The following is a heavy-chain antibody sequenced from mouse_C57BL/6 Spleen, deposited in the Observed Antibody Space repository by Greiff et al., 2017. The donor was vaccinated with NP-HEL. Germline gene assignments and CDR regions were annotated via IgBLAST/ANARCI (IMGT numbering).Heavy chain of an antibody. D-gene: IGHD4-1*02. Sequence: EVQRVESEGGLVQPGCSMKLSCTASGFTFSDYYMAWVRQVPEKGLEWVANINYDGSSTYYLDSLKSRFIISRDNAKNILYLQMSSLKSEDTATYYCARVNWDYFDYWGQGTTLTVSS. CDR3: ARVNWDYFDY. CDR1: GFTFSDYY. CDR2: INYDGSST. J-gene: IGHJ2*01. V-gene: IGHV5-16*01.